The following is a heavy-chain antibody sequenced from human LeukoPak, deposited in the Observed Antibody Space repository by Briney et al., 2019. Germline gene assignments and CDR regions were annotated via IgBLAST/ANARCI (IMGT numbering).Heavy chain of an antibody. Sequence: PGGSLRLSCEASGFPFSTYSLTWLRQVPGKGLEWVSSISGGSSHIYYAESMRGRFTISRDNANNSLYLQITSLRADDTAVYYCARDERDQRQRWLDAFDLWRQGTVVVVPS. D-gene: IGHD4-23*01. CDR2: ISGGSSHI. J-gene: IGHJ3*01. CDR3: ARDERDQRQRWLDAFDL. V-gene: IGHV3-21*01. CDR1: GFPFSTYS.